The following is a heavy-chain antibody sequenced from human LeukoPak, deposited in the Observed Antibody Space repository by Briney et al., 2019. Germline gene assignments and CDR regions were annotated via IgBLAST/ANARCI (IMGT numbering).Heavy chain of an antibody. D-gene: IGHD6-13*01. J-gene: IGHJ4*02. CDR1: GFTFSTYW. CDR2: IKQDGSGK. V-gene: IGHV3-7*01. Sequence: PGGSLRLSCVDSGFTFSTYWMSWVRQAPGKGLEWVANIKQDGSGKNYVDSVKGRFTISRDNAKNSLYLQMNSLRAEDTAIYYCARDQGYSNRWGQGTLVTVSS. CDR3: ARDQGYSNR.